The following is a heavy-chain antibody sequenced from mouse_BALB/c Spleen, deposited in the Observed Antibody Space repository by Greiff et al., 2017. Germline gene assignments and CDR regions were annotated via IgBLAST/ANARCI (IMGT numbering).Heavy chain of an antibody. CDR1: GFTFSSYT. CDR3: ARQYYYGYDGGYFDG. J-gene: IGHJ1*01. D-gene: IGHD2-2*01. Sequence: DVKLVESGGGLVQPGGSLKLSCAASGFTFSSYTMSWVRQTPEKRQEWVAYISNGGGSTYYPDTVKGRFTISRDNAKNTLYLQMSSLKSEDTAMYYCARQYYYGYDGGYFDGWGAGTTVTVSS. V-gene: IGHV5-12-2*01. CDR2: ISNGGGST.